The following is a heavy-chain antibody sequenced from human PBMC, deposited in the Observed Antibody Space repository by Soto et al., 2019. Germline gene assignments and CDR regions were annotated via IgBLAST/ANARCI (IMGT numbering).Heavy chain of an antibody. V-gene: IGHV1-46*03. D-gene: IGHD3-16*02. CDR1: GYTFTSYY. CDR2: INPSGGST. J-gene: IGHJ4*02. Sequence: CKASGYTFTSYYMHWVRQAPGQGLEWMGIINPSGGSTSYAQKFQGRVTMTRDTSTSTVYMELSSLRSEDTAVYYCARDPYDYIWGSYREYYFDYWGQGTLVTVSS. CDR3: ARDPYDYIWGSYREYYFDY.